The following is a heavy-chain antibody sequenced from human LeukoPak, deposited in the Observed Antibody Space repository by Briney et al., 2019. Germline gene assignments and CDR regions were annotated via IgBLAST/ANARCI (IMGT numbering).Heavy chain of an antibody. CDR1: GFTFSSYS. D-gene: IGHD2-2*01. CDR2: ISSSSSYI. J-gene: IGHJ6*02. V-gene: IGHV3-21*01. Sequence: GGSLRLSCAASGFTFSSYSMNWVRQAPGKGLEWVSSISSSSSYIYYADSVKGRFTISRDNAKNSLYLQMNGLRAEDTAVYYCARDGAYCSSTSCYYYGMDVWGQGTTVTVSS. CDR3: ARDGAYCSSTSCYYYGMDV.